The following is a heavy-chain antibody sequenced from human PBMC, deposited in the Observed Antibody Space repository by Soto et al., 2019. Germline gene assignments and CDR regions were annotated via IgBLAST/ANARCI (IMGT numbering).Heavy chain of an antibody. CDR2: IGNTLDTI. V-gene: IGHV3-48*02. Sequence: EVQLVESGGVLVQPGGSLRLSCAASGFAFSGHTMNWVRQAPGKGLEWVAYIGNTLDTIYYADSVKGRFIISRDDDMKSVFLQMSSIRDDDTAVYYCAGGDCSGGSGYGIDVWGRGTTVTVSS. D-gene: IGHD2-15*01. CDR1: GFAFSGHT. J-gene: IGHJ6*02. CDR3: AGGDCSGGSGYGIDV.